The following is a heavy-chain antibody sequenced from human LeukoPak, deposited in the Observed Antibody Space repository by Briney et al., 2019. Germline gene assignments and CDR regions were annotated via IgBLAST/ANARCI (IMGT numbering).Heavy chain of an antibody. J-gene: IGHJ5*02. CDR2: INPNSGDT. CDR1: GYIFTGYY. D-gene: IGHD5-24*01. V-gene: IGHV1-2*02. CDR3: ARDRRWLQPNRDWFDP. Sequence: ASVKVSCKASGYIFTGYYMHWVRQAPGQGLEWMGWINPNSGDTNYAQKFQGRVTMTRDTSISTAYMELSRLRSDDTAVYYCARDRRWLQPNRDWFDPWGQGTLVTVSS.